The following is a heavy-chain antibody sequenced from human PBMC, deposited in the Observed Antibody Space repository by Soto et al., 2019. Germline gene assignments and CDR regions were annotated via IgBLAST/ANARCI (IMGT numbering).Heavy chain of an antibody. V-gene: IGHV3-15*01. CDR1: GFTFINAW. CDR3: TTTGYFDN. Sequence: EVQLVESGGGLVKPGGSLRLSCAASGFTFINAWMSWVRQAPGKGLEWVGRTKGKADGGTIDYATAVKDRFSISRDDSTNTLYLQMNSLKIEDTAVYYCTTTGYFDNLGQGTLVTVSS. CDR2: TKGKADGGTI. J-gene: IGHJ4*02.